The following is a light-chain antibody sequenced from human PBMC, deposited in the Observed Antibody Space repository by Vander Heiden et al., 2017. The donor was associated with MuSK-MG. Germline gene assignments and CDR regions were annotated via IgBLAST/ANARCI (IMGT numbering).Light chain of an antibody. CDR2: DAS. J-gene: IGKJ4*01. Sequence: DIQMTQSPSSLSASVGDRVTITCQASQDISNYLNWYQQKPGKAPKLLSYDASNLETGVPSRFSGSGSGTELTFTISSLQPEDIATYYCQQDDNLRRAFGGGTKVEIK. V-gene: IGKV1-33*01. CDR3: QQDDNLRRA. CDR1: QDISNY.